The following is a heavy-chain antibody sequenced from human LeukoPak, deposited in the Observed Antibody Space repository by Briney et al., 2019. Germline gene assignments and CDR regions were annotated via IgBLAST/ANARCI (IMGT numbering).Heavy chain of an antibody. D-gene: IGHD2-15*01. CDR2: ISSSSSYI. CDR3: AGDIVVVVAATRGGFDY. CDR1: GFTFSSYS. Sequence: GGSLRLSCAASGFTFSSYSMNWVRQAPGKGLGWVSSISSSSSYIYYADSVKGRFTISRDNAKNSLYLRMNSLRAEDTAVYYCAGDIVVVVAATRGGFDYWGQGTLVTVSS. V-gene: IGHV3-21*01. J-gene: IGHJ4*02.